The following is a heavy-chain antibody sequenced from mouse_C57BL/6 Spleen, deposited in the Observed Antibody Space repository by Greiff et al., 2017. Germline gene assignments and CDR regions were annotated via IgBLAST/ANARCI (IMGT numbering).Heavy chain of an antibody. J-gene: IGHJ2*01. D-gene: IGHD1-1*01. CDR2: IYTGDGDT. CDR1: GYAFSSSW. V-gene: IGHV1-82*01. Sequence: QVQLQQSGPELVKPGASVKISCKASGYAFSSSWMNWVKQRPGKGLEWIGRIYTGDGDTNYNGRFKGMTTLTADKASNTPYMQISSLTSEDSAVYFCARSRDYYCIIYFDYWGKGTTLT. CDR3: ARSRDYYCIIYFDY.